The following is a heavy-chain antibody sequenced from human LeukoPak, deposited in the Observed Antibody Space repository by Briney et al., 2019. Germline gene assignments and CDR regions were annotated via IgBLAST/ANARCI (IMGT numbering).Heavy chain of an antibody. CDR3: ARGPLTNYDILTGYYKGGRIFDY. D-gene: IGHD3-9*01. CDR2: INPNSGGT. V-gene: IGHV1-2*02. CDR1: GYTFTSYG. J-gene: IGHJ4*02. Sequence: ASVKVSCKASGYTFTSYGFSWVRQAPGQGLEWMGWINPNSGGTNYAQKFQGRVTMTRDTSISTAYMELSRLRSDDTAVYYCARGPLTNYDILTGYYKGGRIFDYWGQGTLVTVSS.